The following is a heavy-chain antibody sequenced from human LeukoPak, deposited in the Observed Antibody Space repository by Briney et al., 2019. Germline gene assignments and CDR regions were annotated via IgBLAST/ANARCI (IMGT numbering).Heavy chain of an antibody. CDR3: ARVDLVSFVGPFDY. J-gene: IGHJ4*02. CDR2: IYHSGST. D-gene: IGHD3-3*01. Sequence: SETLSLTCTGSGYSISSGYYWGWLRQPPGKGLEGIGSIYHSGSTYYNPSLKSRFTISVDTSKNQFYLKLSNVTAAETAEYYGARVDLVSFVGPFDYWGQGTLVTVSA. CDR1: GYSISSGYY. V-gene: IGHV4-38-2*02.